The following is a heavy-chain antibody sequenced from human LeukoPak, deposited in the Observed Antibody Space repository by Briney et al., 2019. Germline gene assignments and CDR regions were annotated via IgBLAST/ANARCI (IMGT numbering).Heavy chain of an antibody. J-gene: IGHJ4*02. CDR3: AGFYMVRGVIIPDDF. CDR2: INHSGST. D-gene: IGHD3-10*01. V-gene: IGHV4-34*01. CDR1: GGSFSGYY. Sequence: PSETLSLTCAVYGGSFSGYYWSWIRQPPGKGLEWIGEINHSGSTNYNPSPKSRVTISVDTSKNQFSLKVTSVTAADTAVYYCAGFYMVRGVIIPDDFWDQGTLVTVSS.